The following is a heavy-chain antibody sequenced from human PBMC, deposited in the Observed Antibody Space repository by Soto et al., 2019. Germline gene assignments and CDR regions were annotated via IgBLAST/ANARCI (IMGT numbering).Heavy chain of an antibody. V-gene: IGHV4-31*03. CDR3: ARGRGEAGGPFGY. Sequence: SETLSLTCTASGDSISSGNYYWTWIRQHPGKGLEWIGYIYYTGSTYYNPSLKSRITISVDRSKNQFSLKLSSVTAADTAVYFCARGRGEAGGPFGYWGQGTLVTVSS. CDR1: GDSISSGNYY. CDR2: IYYTGST. J-gene: IGHJ4*02. D-gene: IGHD3-10*01.